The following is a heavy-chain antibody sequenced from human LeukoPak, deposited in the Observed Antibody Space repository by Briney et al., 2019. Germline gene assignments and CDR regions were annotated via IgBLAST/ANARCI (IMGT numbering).Heavy chain of an antibody. V-gene: IGHV3-30*02. CDR3: AKDAYYYDSSGYKGDY. J-gene: IGHJ4*02. CDR2: IRYDGSNK. D-gene: IGHD3-22*01. CDR1: GFTLSSYG. Sequence: PGGSLRLSCAATGFTLSSYGMHWVRQAPGKGLDWVAFIRYDGSNKYYADSVKGRFTISRDNSKNTLYLQMNSLRAEDTAVYYCAKDAYYYDSSGYKGDYWGQGSLVTVSS.